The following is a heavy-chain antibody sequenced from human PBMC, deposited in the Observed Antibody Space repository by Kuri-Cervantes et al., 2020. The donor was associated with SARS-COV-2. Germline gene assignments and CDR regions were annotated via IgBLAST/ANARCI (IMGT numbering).Heavy chain of an antibody. Sequence: GGSLRLSCAASGFTFSDYYMSWIRQAPGKGLEWVSYISSSGSTIYYADSVKGRFTISRDNAKNSLYLQMNSLRDEDTAVYYCARVLVITIFGVVTVPASADVWGKGTTVTVSS. CDR1: GFTFSDYY. D-gene: IGHD3-3*01. V-gene: IGHV3-11*04. J-gene: IGHJ6*04. CDR3: ARVLVITIFGVVTVPASADV. CDR2: ISSSGSTI.